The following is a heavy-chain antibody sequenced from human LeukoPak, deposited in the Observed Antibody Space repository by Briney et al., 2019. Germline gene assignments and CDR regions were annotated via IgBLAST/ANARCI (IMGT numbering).Heavy chain of an antibody. CDR2: IYYSGDT. J-gene: IGHJ4*02. D-gene: IGHD3-22*01. CDR1: GGSVSSGNYY. Sequence: SETLSLTCTVSGGSVSSGNYYWSWIRQPPGKGLEWIGYIYYSGDTNYNPSLKGRVTISVDTSKNQVSLKLSSVTAADTAVYYCARDPSGYFNYWGQGILVTVSS. CDR3: ARDPSGYFNY. V-gene: IGHV4-61*01.